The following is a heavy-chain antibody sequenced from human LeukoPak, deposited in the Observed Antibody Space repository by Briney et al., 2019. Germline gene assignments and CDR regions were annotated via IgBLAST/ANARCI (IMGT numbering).Heavy chain of an antibody. D-gene: IGHD5-18*01. J-gene: IGHJ4*02. CDR2: ISSTSSYI. Sequence: GGSLRLSCAASGFAFSSYSMNWVRQAPGQGLEWVSSISSTSSYIYYADSVKGRFTISRDNAKNSLYLQMNSLRAEDTAVYYCARDGYSYDFDYWGQGTLVTVSS. CDR1: GFAFSSYS. CDR3: ARDGYSYDFDY. V-gene: IGHV3-21*01.